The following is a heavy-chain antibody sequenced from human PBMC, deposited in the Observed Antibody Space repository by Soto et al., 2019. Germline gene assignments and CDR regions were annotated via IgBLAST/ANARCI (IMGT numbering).Heavy chain of an antibody. V-gene: IGHV6-1*01. D-gene: IGHD6-19*01. J-gene: IGHJ6*03. CDR2: TYYRSKWYN. CDR3: ARAAWYSSGWYGYYYYYMDV. Sequence: PSQTLSLTCVISGDSVSSNSAAWNWIRQSPSRGLEWLGRTYYRSKWYNDYAVSVKSRITINPDTSKNQFSLQLNSVTPEDTAVYYCARAAWYSSGWYGYYYYYMDVWGKGTTVTVSS. CDR1: GDSVSSNSAA.